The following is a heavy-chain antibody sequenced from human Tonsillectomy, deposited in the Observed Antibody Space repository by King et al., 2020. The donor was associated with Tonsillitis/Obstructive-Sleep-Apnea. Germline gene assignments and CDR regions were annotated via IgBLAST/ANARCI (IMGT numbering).Heavy chain of an antibody. CDR3: ARDRTRGAFDI. CDR1: GFTFSSYE. J-gene: IGHJ3*02. Sequence: VQLVESGGGLVQPGGSLRLSCAASGFTFSSYEMNWVRQAPGKGLEWVSYISSGGSTIYYADSVKVRFTISRDNAKNSLYLQMNSLRAEDTAVYYCARDRTRGAFDIWGQGTRVTVSS. CDR2: ISSGGSTI. V-gene: IGHV3-48*03. D-gene: IGHD1-14*01.